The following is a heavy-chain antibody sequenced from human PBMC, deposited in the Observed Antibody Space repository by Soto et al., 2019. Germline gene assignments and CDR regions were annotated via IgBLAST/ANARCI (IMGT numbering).Heavy chain of an antibody. V-gene: IGHV3-33*01. CDR2: MWKYGSNE. Sequence: PGGSLRLSCAASGFSFSSHGMHWVRQSPGKGLEWVAVMWKYGSNEYYADSVKGRFTISRDNSKNTLYLQMNRLRAEDTAVYYCARDADTNCRYSKFDYWGQGTLVTVSS. J-gene: IGHJ4*02. D-gene: IGHD2-8*01. CDR3: ARDADTNCRYSKFDY. CDR1: GFSFSSHG.